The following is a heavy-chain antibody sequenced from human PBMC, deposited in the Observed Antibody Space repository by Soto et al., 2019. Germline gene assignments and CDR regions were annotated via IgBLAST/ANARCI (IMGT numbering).Heavy chain of an antibody. CDR1: QFTFDKYW. CDR2: IKEDGSDS. CDR3: ARDIAAAALYFDY. Sequence: GGSLRLSCVASQFTFDKYWMNWVRQAPGKGLEWVANIKEDGSDSRYVDSVKGRFTISRDNAKKSLYLQMDSLRAEDTAVYYCARDIAAAALYFDYWGQGTLVTVSS. J-gene: IGHJ4*02. D-gene: IGHD6-13*01. V-gene: IGHV3-7*03.